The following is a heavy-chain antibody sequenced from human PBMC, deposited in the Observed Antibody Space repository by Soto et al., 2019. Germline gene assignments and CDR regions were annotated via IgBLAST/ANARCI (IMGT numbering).Heavy chain of an antibody. Sequence: QVQLVQSGAEEKKPGASVKVSCKASGSTFSSYTMHWVRQAPGQSLEWMGWTNVGNGNTKYSQRFQGRVTITRDTSASTVYMGLSSLTSEDTAVYYCARADYGDSHTDWGQGTLVTVSS. D-gene: IGHD4-17*01. CDR3: ARADYGDSHTD. CDR2: TNVGNGNT. J-gene: IGHJ4*02. CDR1: GSTFSSYT. V-gene: IGHV1-3*05.